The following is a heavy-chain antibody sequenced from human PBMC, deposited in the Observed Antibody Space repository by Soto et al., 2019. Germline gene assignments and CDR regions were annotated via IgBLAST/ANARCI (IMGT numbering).Heavy chain of an antibody. J-gene: IGHJ6*02. Sequence: SETLSLTCTVSGGSISSSSYYWGWIRQPPGKGLEWIGSIYYSGSTYYNPSLKSRVTISVDTSKNQFSLKLSSVTAADTAVYYCASYGDVYWYYGMDVWGQGTTVTVSS. CDR2: IYYSGST. V-gene: IGHV4-39*01. D-gene: IGHD4-17*01. CDR3: ASYGDVYWYYGMDV. CDR1: GGSISSSSYY.